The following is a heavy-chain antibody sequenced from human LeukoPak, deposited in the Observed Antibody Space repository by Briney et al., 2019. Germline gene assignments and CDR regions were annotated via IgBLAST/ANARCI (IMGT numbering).Heavy chain of an antibody. V-gene: IGHV4-30-4*08. CDR1: GGSISSYY. J-gene: IGHJ4*02. CDR3: ARETAWSIVGALH. D-gene: IGHD1-26*01. Sequence: TSETLSLTCTVSGGSISSYYWSWIRQPPGKGLEWIGYIYYSGSTYYNPSLKSRVTISVDTSKNQFSLKLSSVTAADTAVYYCARETAWSIVGALHWGQGTLVTVSS. CDR2: IYYSGST.